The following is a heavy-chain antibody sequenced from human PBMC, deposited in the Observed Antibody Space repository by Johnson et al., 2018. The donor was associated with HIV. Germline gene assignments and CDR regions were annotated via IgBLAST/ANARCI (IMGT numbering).Heavy chain of an antibody. CDR2: ISYNGTNK. CDR3: AKDRGSGWYWDAFDI. J-gene: IGHJ3*02. D-gene: IGHD6-19*01. CDR1: GFTFSTYG. Sequence: QVQLVESGGGVVQPGRSLRLSCAASGFTFSTYGMHWVRQAPGTGLEWVALISYNGTNKYYADSVKGRFTISRDNSKNTLYLQMNSLRAEDTAVYYCAKDRGSGWYWDAFDIWGQGTMVTVSS. V-gene: IGHV3-30*18.